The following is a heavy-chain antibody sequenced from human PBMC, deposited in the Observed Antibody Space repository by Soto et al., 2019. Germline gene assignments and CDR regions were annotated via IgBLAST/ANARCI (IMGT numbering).Heavy chain of an antibody. CDR3: ARLPYSSSRYYYYYGMDV. CDR1: GYSFTSYW. D-gene: IGHD6-6*01. CDR2: IYPGDSDT. J-gene: IGHJ6*02. V-gene: IGHV5-51*01. Sequence: WESLKISCKGSGYSFTSYWIGWVRQMPGKGLEWMGIIYPGDSDTRYSPSFQGQVTISADKSISTAYLQWSSLKASDTAMYYCARLPYSSSRYYYYYGMDVWGQGTTVTVSS.